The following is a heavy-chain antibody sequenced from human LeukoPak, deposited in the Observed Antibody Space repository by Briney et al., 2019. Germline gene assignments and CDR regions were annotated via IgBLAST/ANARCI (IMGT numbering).Heavy chain of an antibody. V-gene: IGHV4-39*07. D-gene: IGHD1-26*01. CDR1: GGSITSNSYY. CDR2: VYYSGST. CDR3: AREGGRVNWFDP. Sequence: SETLSLTCTVSGGSITSNSYYWGWIRQPPGKGLEWIGNVYYSGSTFYNPSLKSRVTISADTSKNQFSLKPTSVTAADMAVYYCAREGGRVNWFDPWGQGTLVTVSS. J-gene: IGHJ5*02.